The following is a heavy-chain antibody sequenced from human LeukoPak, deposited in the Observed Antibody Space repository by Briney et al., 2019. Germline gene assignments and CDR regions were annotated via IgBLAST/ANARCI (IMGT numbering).Heavy chain of an antibody. V-gene: IGHV3-48*02. J-gene: IGHJ4*02. CDR1: GFTYSSYH. CDR2: ISSSSGTI. D-gene: IGHD6-19*01. CDR3: ARGSRGCIDS. Sequence: GGSLGLFCAASGFTYSSYHANWVRQAPGKGLEWVSYISSSSGTIYYADSVKGRCTTSRDNATNSLYLQMNNLRDEDTAVYYCARGSRGCIDSWGQGQVVMVSS.